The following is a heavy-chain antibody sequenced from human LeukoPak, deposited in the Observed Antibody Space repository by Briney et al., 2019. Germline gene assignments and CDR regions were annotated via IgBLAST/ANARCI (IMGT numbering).Heavy chain of an antibody. V-gene: IGHV3-53*01. Sequence: GGLRLSCAASGFTVSSNYMSWVRQAPGKGLEWVSVIYSGGSTYYADSVKGRFTISRDNSKNTLYLQMNSLRAEDTAVYYCTRALTWADAFDIWGQGTMVTVSS. CDR1: GFTVSSNY. CDR3: TRALTWADAFDI. J-gene: IGHJ3*02. D-gene: IGHD4/OR15-4a*01. CDR2: IYSGGST.